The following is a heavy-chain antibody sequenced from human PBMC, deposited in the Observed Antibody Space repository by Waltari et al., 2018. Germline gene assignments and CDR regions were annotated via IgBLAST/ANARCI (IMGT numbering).Heavy chain of an antibody. V-gene: IGHV4-39*01. CDR2: MQYRGST. J-gene: IGHJ1*01. CDR1: RCSLTPPYH. D-gene: IGHD4-17*01. Sequence: QLQLHESGPGLVKPSETLSLTCTVSRCSLTPPYHWGWIRQPPGKGLEWMGNMQYRGSTFYNPSLKSRVTISLDTSKNQFSLRLSSVGAADTAVYFCGRIAFGDDGGYFQHWGQGTLVTVSS. CDR3: GRIAFGDDGGYFQH.